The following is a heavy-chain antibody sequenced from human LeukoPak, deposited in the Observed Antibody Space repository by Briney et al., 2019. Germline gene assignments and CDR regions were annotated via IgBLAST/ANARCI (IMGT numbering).Heavy chain of an antibody. CDR2: IYYSGST. Sequence: YPSETLSLTCTVSGGSISSSSYYWGWLRQPPGKGLEWIGSIYYSGSTYYNPSLKSRVTISVDTSKNQFSLKLSSVTAADTAVYYCARTGTYYYDSSGYYFDYWGQGTLVTVSS. J-gene: IGHJ4*02. CDR1: GGSISSSSYY. CDR3: ARTGTYYYDSSGYYFDY. V-gene: IGHV4-39*07. D-gene: IGHD3-22*01.